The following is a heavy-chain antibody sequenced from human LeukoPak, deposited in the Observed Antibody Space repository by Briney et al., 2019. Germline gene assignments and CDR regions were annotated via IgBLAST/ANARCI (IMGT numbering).Heavy chain of an antibody. CDR3: ARSSAAGWNYYYYYMDV. CDR2: ISSSGSTI. Sequence: GGSLRLACAASGFTFSDYYMSWIRQAPGKGLEWVSYISSSGSTIYYADSVKGRFTISRGNAKSSLYLQMNSLRAEDTAVYYCARSSAAGWNYYYYYMDVWGKGTTVTISS. CDR1: GFTFSDYY. J-gene: IGHJ6*03. V-gene: IGHV3-11*01. D-gene: IGHD6-13*01.